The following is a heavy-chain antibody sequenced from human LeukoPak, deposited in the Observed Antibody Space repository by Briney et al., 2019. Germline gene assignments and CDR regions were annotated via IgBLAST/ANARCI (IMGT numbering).Heavy chain of an antibody. J-gene: IGHJ5*02. CDR3: ARDQRGAIPAVKFLLLGDNWFDP. Sequence: ASVRVSCKSSGYTFTGYYMHWVRQAPGQGLEWMGWINPNSGGTNYAQRFQGRVTMTRDTSISTAYMELSSLRSEDTAVYYCARDQRGAIPAVKFLLLGDNWFDPWGQGTLVTVSS. CDR1: GYTFTGYY. CDR2: INPNSGGT. D-gene: IGHD2-2*01. V-gene: IGHV1-2*02.